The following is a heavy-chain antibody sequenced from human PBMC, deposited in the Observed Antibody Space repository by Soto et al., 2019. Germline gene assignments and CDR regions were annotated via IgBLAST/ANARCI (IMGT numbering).Heavy chain of an antibody. Sequence: QVQLVESAGGVVQPGTSLRLSCTASGFTFSAYGMHWVRQAPGKGLEWVAVISYDGSHKTYADSVRGRFTFSRDNSKNTLHLEMNSLSPEDSAVYYCAKEGRGYGGFDPNNYFDNWGQGALVTVSS. J-gene: IGHJ4*02. CDR1: GFTFSAYG. D-gene: IGHD5-12*01. V-gene: IGHV3-30*18. CDR2: ISYDGSHK. CDR3: AKEGRGYGGFDPNNYFDN.